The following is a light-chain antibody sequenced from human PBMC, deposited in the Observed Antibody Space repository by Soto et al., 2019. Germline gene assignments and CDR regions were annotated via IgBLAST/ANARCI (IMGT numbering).Light chain of an antibody. CDR3: QQYGSSLPWT. V-gene: IGKV3-20*01. CDR2: GAS. CDR1: QSVSSSY. J-gene: IGKJ1*01. Sequence: EIVLTQSPGTLSLSPGERATLSCRASQSVSSSYLAWYQQKPGQAPRLLIYGASSRATGIPDRFSGSGSGKDFTLTISRLEPEDFAVYYCQQYGSSLPWTFGKGTKVDIK.